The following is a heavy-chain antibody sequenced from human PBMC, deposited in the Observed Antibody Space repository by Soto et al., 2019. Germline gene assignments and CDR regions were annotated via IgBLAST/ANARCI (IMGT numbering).Heavy chain of an antibody. CDR1: GFTFSAYV. CDR2: ISYDGNSE. J-gene: IGHJ4*02. V-gene: IGHV3-30-3*01. Sequence: QVQLVESGGGVVQPGTSLRVSCGASGFTFSAYVMHWVRQAPGKGLEWVAAISYDGNSEYYAASVKGRFTVSRDNSKNTGFLQMNTLRGEDTAVYYCARGIIQDVEYWGQGTLVTVSS. CDR3: ARGIIQDVEY. D-gene: IGHD3-3*01.